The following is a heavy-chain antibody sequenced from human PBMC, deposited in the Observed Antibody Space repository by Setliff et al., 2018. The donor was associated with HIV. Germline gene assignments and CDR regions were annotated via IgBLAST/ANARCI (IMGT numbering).Heavy chain of an antibody. V-gene: IGHV6-1*01. CDR2: THYRSRWYS. CDR1: GDNVSSDRTA. Sequence: SQTLSLTCALSGDNVSSDRTAWNWIRQSPSRGLEWLGRTHYRSRWYSDYATFVKSRITINPDTSKNQFSLQLNSVTPEDTAVYFCARAGTTMAATGYYFDHWGQGTLVTVSS. J-gene: IGHJ4*02. CDR3: ARAGTTMAATGYYFDH. D-gene: IGHD6-13*01.